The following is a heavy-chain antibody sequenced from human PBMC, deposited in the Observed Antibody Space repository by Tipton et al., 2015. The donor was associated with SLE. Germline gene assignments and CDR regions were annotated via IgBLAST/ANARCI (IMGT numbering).Heavy chain of an antibody. CDR2: IYSGGST. CDR1: GFTVSSNY. J-gene: IGHJ6*02. V-gene: IGHV3-53*05. CDR3: ARELLPLYGMDV. Sequence: SLRLSCAASGFTVSSNYMSWVRQAPGKGLEWVSVIYSGGSTYYADSVKGRFTISRDNSKNTLYLQMNSLRAEDTAVYYCARELLPLYGMDVWGQGTTVTVSS. D-gene: IGHD2-15*01.